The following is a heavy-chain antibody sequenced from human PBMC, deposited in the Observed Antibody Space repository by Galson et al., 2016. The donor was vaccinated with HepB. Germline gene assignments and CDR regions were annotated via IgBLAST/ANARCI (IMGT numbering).Heavy chain of an antibody. CDR1: GFSLSTNGLG. D-gene: IGHD6-13*01. CDR2: IYWDDNK. Sequence: PALVKPTQTLTLTCSFSGFSLSTNGLGVGWIRQPPGKALEWLALIYWDDNKRYSPSLKNRLAITKDTSKNQVALTMSNMDPVDTGTYYCARSRASISATGNWFGPWGQGSLVTVSS. CDR3: ARSRASISATGNWFGP. V-gene: IGHV2-5*02. J-gene: IGHJ5*01.